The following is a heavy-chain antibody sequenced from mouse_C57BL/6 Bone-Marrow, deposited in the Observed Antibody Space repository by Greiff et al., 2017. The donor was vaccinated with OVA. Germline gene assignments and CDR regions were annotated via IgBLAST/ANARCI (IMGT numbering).Heavy chain of an antibody. CDR2: IDPETGGT. V-gene: IGHV1-15*01. Sequence: QVQLQQSGAELVRPGASVTLSCKASGYTFTDYEMHWVKQTPVHGLEWIGAIDPETGGTAYNQKFKGKAILTADKSSSTAYMELRSLTSEDSAVYYCTRSYSNYGHFDYWGQGTTLTVSS. CDR1: GYTFTDYE. D-gene: IGHD2-5*01. CDR3: TRSYSNYGHFDY. J-gene: IGHJ2*01.